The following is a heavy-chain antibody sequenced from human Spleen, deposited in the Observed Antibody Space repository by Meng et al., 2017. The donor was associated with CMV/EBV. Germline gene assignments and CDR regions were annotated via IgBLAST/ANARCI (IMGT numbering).Heavy chain of an antibody. CDR1: GGTFSSYT. CDR2: ISAYNGNT. CDR3: ARLRFLEWLPHYYGMDV. Sequence: ASVKVSCKASGGTFSSYTISWVRQAPGQGLEWMGWISAYNGNTNYAQKLQGRVTMTTDTSTTTAYMELRSLRSDDTAVYYCARLRFLEWLPHYYGMDVWGQGTTVTVSS. J-gene: IGHJ6*02. D-gene: IGHD3-3*01. V-gene: IGHV1-18*01.